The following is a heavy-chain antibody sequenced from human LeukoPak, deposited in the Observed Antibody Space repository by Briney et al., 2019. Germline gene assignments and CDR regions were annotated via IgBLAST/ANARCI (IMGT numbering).Heavy chain of an antibody. V-gene: IGHV1-2*02. D-gene: IGHD3-22*01. J-gene: IGHJ4*02. CDR3: ARDPASTYYYDSSGYYYFDY. CDR1: GYTFTGYY. CDR2: INPNSGGT. Sequence: ASVKVSCKASGYTFTGYYMHWVRQAPGQGLEWMGWINPNSGGTNYAQKFQGRVTMTRDTYISTAYMELSRLRSDDTAVYYCARDPASTYYYDSSGYYYFDYWGQGTLVPSPQ.